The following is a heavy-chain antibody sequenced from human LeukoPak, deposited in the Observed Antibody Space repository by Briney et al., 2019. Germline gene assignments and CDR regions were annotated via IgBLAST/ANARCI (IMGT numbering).Heavy chain of an antibody. CDR1: GFSLRSYA. CDR3: AKDSTDLLWFGELSIGGMDV. CDR2: ISGIGGRT. V-gene: IGHV3-23*01. Sequence: GGCLRLSCGTSGFSLRSYAMSWVRQAPGKGLDWVSGISGIGGRTYYADSVKGRFTVSRDNSKNTLYLQMNSLRVEDTAVYYCAKDSTDLLWFGELSIGGMDVWGQGTTVTVSS. J-gene: IGHJ6*02. D-gene: IGHD3-10*01.